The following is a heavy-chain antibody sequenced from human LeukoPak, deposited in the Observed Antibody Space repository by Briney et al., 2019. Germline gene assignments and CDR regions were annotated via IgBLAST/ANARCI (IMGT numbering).Heavy chain of an antibody. CDR3: ARNKYDILTGYLPFDD. J-gene: IGHJ4*02. D-gene: IGHD3-9*01. CDR1: GYTFTGYY. CDR2: INPNSGGT. Sequence: ASVKVSCKASGYTFTGYYMHWVQQAPGQGLEWMGRINPNSGGTNYAQKFQGRVTMTRDTSISTAYMELSRLRSDDTAVYYCARNKYDILTGYLPFDDWGQGTLVTVSS. V-gene: IGHV1-2*06.